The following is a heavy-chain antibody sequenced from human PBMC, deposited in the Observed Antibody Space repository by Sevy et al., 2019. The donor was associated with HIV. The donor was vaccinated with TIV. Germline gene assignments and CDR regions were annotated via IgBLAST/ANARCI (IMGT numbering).Heavy chain of an antibody. V-gene: IGHV3-48*03. J-gene: IGHJ5*02. CDR2: MSSSGTTI. Sequence: GGCLRLYCEASGFTFSSYEMNWVRQAPGKGLVWVSYMSSSGTTIKYADSVKGRFTISRDNAKNSLYMQMNSLRAEDTAVYYCARVDANYDKGFDPWGQGTLVTVSS. D-gene: IGHD3-22*01. CDR1: GFTFSSYE. CDR3: ARVDANYDKGFDP.